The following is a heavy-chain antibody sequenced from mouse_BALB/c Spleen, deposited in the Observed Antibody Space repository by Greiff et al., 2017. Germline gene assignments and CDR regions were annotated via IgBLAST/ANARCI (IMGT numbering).Heavy chain of an antibody. CDR2: INPGNSDT. CDR1: GYTFTSYW. J-gene: IGHJ3*01. Sequence: EVQLQQSGTVLVRPGASVKMSCKASGYTFTSYWMYWVKQRPGQGLEWIGAINPGNSDTSYNQKFKGKAKLTAVTSTSTAYMELSSLTSEDSAVYYCTRDYGWEFAYWGQGTPVTVSA. D-gene: IGHD1-2*01. CDR3: TRDYGWEFAY. V-gene: IGHV1-5*01.